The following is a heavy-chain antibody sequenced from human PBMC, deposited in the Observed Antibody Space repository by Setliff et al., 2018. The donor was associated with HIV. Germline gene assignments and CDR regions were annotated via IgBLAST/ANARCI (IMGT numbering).Heavy chain of an antibody. CDR3: ARSRRDEVVPTAMGFDY. D-gene: IGHD2-2*01. CDR2: ISRSSRTT. J-gene: IGHJ4*01. CDR1: GFTFSSYS. V-gene: IGHV3-48*01. Sequence: GGSLRLSCAASGFTFSSYSMSWVRQAPGKGLEWVSYISRSSRTTYYADSVEGRFTVSRDNAKNALYLQMNSLRVEDTAVYYCARSRRDEVVPTAMGFDYWG.